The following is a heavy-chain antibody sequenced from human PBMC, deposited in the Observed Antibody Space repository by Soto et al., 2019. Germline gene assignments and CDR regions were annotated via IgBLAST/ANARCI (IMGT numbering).Heavy chain of an antibody. V-gene: IGHV4-59*11. J-gene: IGHJ4*02. CDR2: VYYNGIT. Sequence: QVQLQESGPGLVKPSETLSLTCTVSGGSSNNHYWSWIRQPPGKGLEWLGYVYYNGITNYNPSLKSRVTMSADTSKNQLSLTPTSLTAADTAIYYCTRANWYSEYWGQGTLVSVSS. CDR1: GGSSNNHY. D-gene: IGHD7-27*01. CDR3: TRANWYSEY.